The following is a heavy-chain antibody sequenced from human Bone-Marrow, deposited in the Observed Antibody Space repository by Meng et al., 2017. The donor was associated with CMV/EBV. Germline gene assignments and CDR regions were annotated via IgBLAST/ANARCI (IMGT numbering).Heavy chain of an antibody. J-gene: IGHJ4*02. CDR3: ARGRWGYSSSYDY. Sequence: GGCMRLSCAASGFTFSSYWMSWVRQAPGKGLEWVANVKEDGSEKYYVDSVRGRFTISRDNAQNSLYLQMNSLRAEDTAVFYCARGRWGYSSSYDYWGQGTLVTVSS. V-gene: IGHV3-7*01. CDR1: GFTFSSYW. CDR2: VKEDGSEK. D-gene: IGHD6-6*01.